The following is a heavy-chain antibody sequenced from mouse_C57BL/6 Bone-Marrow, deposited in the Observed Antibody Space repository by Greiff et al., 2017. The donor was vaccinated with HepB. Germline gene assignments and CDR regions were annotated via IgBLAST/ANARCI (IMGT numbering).Heavy chain of an antibody. J-gene: IGHJ2*01. Sequence: VQLQQSGPGLVKPSQSLSLTCSVTGYSITSGYYWNWIRQFPGNKLEWMGYISYDGSNNYNPSLKNRISITRDTSKNQFFLKLNSVTTEDTATYYCARDPRANWDAGDYWGQGTTLTVSS. CDR1: GYSITSGYY. CDR3: ARDPRANWDAGDY. CDR2: ISYDGSN. V-gene: IGHV3-6*01. D-gene: IGHD4-1*01.